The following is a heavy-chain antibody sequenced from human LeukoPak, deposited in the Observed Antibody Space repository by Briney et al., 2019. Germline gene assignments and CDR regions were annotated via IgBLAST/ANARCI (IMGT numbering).Heavy chain of an antibody. Sequence: GGSLRLSCAASGFTFSPYSMNWVRQAPGKGLEWLSYISISSTTIHYADSVNGRFTISRDNAKNSLSLEMNSLRDEDTAVYYCASTLEYSGRRDDWGQGALVVVFS. CDR3: ASTLEYSGRRDD. CDR1: GFTFSPYS. CDR2: ISISSTTI. V-gene: IGHV3-48*02. J-gene: IGHJ4*02. D-gene: IGHD6-13*01.